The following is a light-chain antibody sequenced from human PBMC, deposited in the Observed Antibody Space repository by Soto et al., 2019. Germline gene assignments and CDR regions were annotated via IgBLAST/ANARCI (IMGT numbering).Light chain of an antibody. CDR2: ANG. Sequence: QSVLTQPPSVSGAPGQRVTISCTGSSSNIGAGYDVHWYQQLPGTAPKLLIYANGNRPSGVPDRFSGSKSGTSASLAITGLQAEDEADYYCSSYTTSAPYVFGSGTKLTVL. V-gene: IGLV1-40*01. CDR1: SSNIGAGYD. CDR3: SSYTTSAPYV. J-gene: IGLJ1*01.